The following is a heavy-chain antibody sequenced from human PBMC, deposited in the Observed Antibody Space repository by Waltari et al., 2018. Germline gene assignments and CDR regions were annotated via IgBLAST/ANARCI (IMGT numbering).Heavy chain of an antibody. CDR3: ARGDAYCGGDCPIDY. D-gene: IGHD2-21*02. CDR2: IIPILGIA. CDR1: GGTFSSYT. V-gene: IGHV1-69*02. J-gene: IGHJ4*02. Sequence: QVQLVQSGAEVKKPGSSVKVSCKASGGTFSSYTISWVRQAPGQGLEWMGRIIPILGIANYAQKFQGRVTITADKSTSTAYMELSSLRSEDTAVYYCARGDAYCGGDCPIDYWGQGTLVTVSS.